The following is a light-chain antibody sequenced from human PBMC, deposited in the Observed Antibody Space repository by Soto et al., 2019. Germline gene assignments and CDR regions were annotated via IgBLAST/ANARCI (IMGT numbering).Light chain of an antibody. J-gene: IGKJ1*01. CDR1: ETISSSH. CDR2: RSS. CDR3: QQYESLLWT. Sequence: EVVLTQSPGTLSLSPGARATLSCRASETISSSHLAWYQQTPGQAPRLLLYRSSTRATGIPDRFSGSGSGTDFTLTISRLVPADAAVYYCQQYESLLWTFGQGTKLELK. V-gene: IGKV3-20*01.